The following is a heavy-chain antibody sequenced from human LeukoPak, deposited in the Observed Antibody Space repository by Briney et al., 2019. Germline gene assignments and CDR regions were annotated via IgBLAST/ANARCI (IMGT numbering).Heavy chain of an antibody. J-gene: IGHJ5*02. D-gene: IGHD5-18*01. CDR1: GFTFSSYG. V-gene: IGHV3-30*18. Sequence: GGSLRLSCAASGFTFSSYGMHWVRQAPGKGLEWVAVISYDGSNKYYADSVKGRFTISRDNSKNTLYLQMNSLRAEDTAVYYCAKGSYGYSWGQGTLVTVSS. CDR2: ISYDGSNK. CDR3: AKGSYGYS.